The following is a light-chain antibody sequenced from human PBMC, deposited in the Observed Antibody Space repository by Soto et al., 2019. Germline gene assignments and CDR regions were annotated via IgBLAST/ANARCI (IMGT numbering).Light chain of an antibody. CDR1: PSLLHNMEYNF. V-gene: IGKV2-28*01. CDR3: MQALQPGFT. Sequence: DIVMTQSQFSLPVTLGERASFSCRLIPSLLHNMEYNFLDGYLQKPGQSPQFLIYLGSNRSSGVPDRFSASGSGTDFTLKISRVEAEDVGIYYCMQALQPGFTFGPGTRVDLK. CDR2: LGS. J-gene: IGKJ3*01.